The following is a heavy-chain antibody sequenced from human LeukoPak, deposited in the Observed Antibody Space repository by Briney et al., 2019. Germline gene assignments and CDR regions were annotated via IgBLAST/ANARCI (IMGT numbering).Heavy chain of an antibody. CDR2: INPNSGGT. J-gene: IGHJ4*02. V-gene: IGHV1-2*02. D-gene: IGHD2-2*01. CDR1: GYTFIGYY. Sequence: GASVKVSCKASGYTFIGYYIHWVRQAPGQGLEWMGWINPNSGGTNYAQKFQGRVTMTRDTSIGTAYMELSRLISDDTAVYHCARAHCSSTNCYQFDYWGQGTLVTVSS. CDR3: ARAHCSSTNCYQFDY.